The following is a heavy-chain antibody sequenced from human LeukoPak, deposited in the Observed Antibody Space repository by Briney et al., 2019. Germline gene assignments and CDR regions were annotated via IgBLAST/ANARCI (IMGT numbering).Heavy chain of an antibody. J-gene: IGHJ3*02. V-gene: IGHV1-69*06. CDR1: GGTFSSYA. D-gene: IGHD6-19*01. CDR3: ARGIAVAGTRAFDI. Sequence: GASVKVSCKASGGTFSSYAISWVRQAPGQGLEWMGGIIPIFGTANYAQKFQGRVTITADKSTSTAYMELSSLRSEDTAVYYCARGIAVAGTRAFDIWGQGTMVTVSS. CDR2: IIPIFGTA.